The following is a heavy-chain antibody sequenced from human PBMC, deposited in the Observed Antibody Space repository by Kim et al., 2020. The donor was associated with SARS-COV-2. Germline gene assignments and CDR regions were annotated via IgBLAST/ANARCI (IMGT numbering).Heavy chain of an antibody. J-gene: IGHJ6*02. CDR1: GGTFSSYA. Sequence: SVKVSCKASGGTFSSYAISWVRQAPGQGLEWMGGIIPIFGTANYAQKFQGRVTITADESTSTAYMELSSLRSEDTAVYYCARPRVEMATIKWYYYYGMDVWGQGTTVTVSS. CDR2: IIPIFGTA. D-gene: IGHD5-12*01. CDR3: ARPRVEMATIKWYYYYGMDV. V-gene: IGHV1-69*13.